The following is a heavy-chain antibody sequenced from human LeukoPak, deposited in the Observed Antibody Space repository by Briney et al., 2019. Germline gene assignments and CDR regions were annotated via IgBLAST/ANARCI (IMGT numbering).Heavy chain of an antibody. CDR3: AKAAAAPGFDL. D-gene: IGHD6-13*01. CDR1: GFTSSSYA. CDR2: VSGSGDRM. J-gene: IGHJ4*02. V-gene: IGHV3-23*01. Sequence: GGSLRLSCAASGFTSSSYALNWVRQAPGKGLEWVATVSGSGDRMYHADSVKGRFTISRDNSKNTIYLQMNSLRAEDTALYYCAKAAAAPGFDLWGQGTLVTVSS.